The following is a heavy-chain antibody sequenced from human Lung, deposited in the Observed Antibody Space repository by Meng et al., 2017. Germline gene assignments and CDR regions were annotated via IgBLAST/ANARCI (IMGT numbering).Heavy chain of an antibody. CDR3: ARKGYSSSAGNDY. J-gene: IGHJ4*02. Sequence: VQPGPSRPKPTHPVSFAMVAFTASGGRFSSYWIRWLRQDPGQGLECMEGINPIFCTANYAQKFQSRITITADESTSTVYMELSSLTSEYTAVYYCARKGYSSSAGNDYWGQGTLVTVSS. D-gene: IGHD6-6*01. CDR2: INPIFCTA. V-gene: IGHV1-69*01. CDR1: GGRFSSYW.